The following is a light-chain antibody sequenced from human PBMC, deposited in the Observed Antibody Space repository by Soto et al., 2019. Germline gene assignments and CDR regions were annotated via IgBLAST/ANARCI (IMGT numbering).Light chain of an antibody. Sequence: SYVLTQTSSVSVAPGQTAKITCGGNNIGSKSVHWYQQKAGQAPVLVVHDDSDRPSGIPERFSGSNSANTATLTISRVEAGDEADYYCQVWESSGDQVVFAGGTKVTVL. V-gene: IGLV3-21*02. CDR1: NIGSKS. J-gene: IGLJ2*01. CDR2: DDS. CDR3: QVWESSGDQVV.